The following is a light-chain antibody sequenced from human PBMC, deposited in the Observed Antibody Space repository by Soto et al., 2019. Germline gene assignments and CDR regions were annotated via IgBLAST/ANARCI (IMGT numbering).Light chain of an antibody. CDR3: ATWDDSLNGWV. J-gene: IGLJ2*01. Sequence: QSVLTQPPSASGTPGQRVTISCSGSSSNIGSNTVHWYQQLPGTAPKLLIYSDNQRTSGVPDRFSSSKSGTSASLAINGLQPEDETDYYCATWDDSLNGWVFGGGTKLTVL. CDR1: SSNIGSNT. V-gene: IGLV1-44*01. CDR2: SDN.